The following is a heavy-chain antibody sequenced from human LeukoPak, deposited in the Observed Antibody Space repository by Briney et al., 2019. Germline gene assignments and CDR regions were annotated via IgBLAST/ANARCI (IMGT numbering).Heavy chain of an antibody. J-gene: IGHJ5*02. V-gene: IGHV1-2*02. D-gene: IGHD3-10*01. CDR2: INPNSGDT. CDR3: ARGGEDSDDTNWFDP. CDR1: GYTFTAYY. Sequence: ASVKVSCKASGYTFTAYYVHWVRQAPGQGLEWMGWINPNSGDTNYAQKFQGRVTMTRDTSISTAYMELSSLRSDDMAVYYCARGGEDSDDTNWFDPWGQGTPVTVSS.